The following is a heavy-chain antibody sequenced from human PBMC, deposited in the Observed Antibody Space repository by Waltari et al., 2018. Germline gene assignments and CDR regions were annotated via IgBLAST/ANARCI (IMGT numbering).Heavy chain of an antibody. CDR2: MWHGGST. V-gene: IGHV4-38-2*02. D-gene: IGHD6-19*01. CDR1: GDSIRRNYY. CDR3: ARNSSGWSFDS. J-gene: IGHJ4*02. Sequence: QVQLQESGPGLVKPSETLSVTCTVSGDSIRRNYYWGRIRQPPGKGREWIGTMWHGGSTYYTPSLKSRVSISMDTSKNQFSLKLNSVTAADTAVYYCARNSSGWSFDSWGQGTLVTVSS.